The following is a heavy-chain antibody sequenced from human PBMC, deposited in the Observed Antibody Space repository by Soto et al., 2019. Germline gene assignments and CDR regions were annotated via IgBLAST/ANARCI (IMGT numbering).Heavy chain of an antibody. V-gene: IGHV4-61*01. D-gene: IGHD6-13*01. CDR3: ARYRREAVAGYTLDN. CDR1: GGSVSSGSYY. J-gene: IGHJ4*02. CDR2: IYYSGST. Sequence: SETLSLTCTVSGGSVSSGSYYWSWIRQPPGKGLEWIGYIYYSGSTNYNPSLKSRVTISEDTSKSQFSLKVNSMTAADTAVYYCARYRREAVAGYTLDNWGQGILVTVSS.